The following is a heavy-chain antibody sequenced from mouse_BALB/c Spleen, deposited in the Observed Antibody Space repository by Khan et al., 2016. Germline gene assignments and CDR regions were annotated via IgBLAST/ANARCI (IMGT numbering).Heavy chain of an antibody. D-gene: IGHD1-1*01. V-gene: IGHV3-1*02. CDR1: GYSISSGYS. CDR3: TRGDYYGSGY. J-gene: IGHJ2*01. Sequence: EVQLQESGPDLVKPSQSLSLTCTVTGYSISSGYSWHWIRQFPGNKLEWMAYIHYSGSTNYNPSLKSRISITRDTSKNQFFLQLISMTTEDTATYYCTRGDYYGSGYWGQGTTLTVSS. CDR2: IHYSGST.